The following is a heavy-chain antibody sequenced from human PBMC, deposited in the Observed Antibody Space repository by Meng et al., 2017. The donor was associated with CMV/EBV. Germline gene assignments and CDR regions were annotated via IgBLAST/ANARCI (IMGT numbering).Heavy chain of an antibody. J-gene: IGHJ6*02. CDR1: GFTFSSYS. V-gene: IGHV3-21*01. CDR2: ISSSSSYI. D-gene: IGHD5-18*01. CDR3: ARDPNIWLLLNYGMDV. Sequence: GGSLRLSCAASGFTFSSYSMNWVRQAPGKGLEWVSSISSSSSYIYYADSVKGRFTISRDNAKNTLYLQMNSLRAEDTAVYYCARDPNIWLLLNYGMDVWGQGTTVTVSS.